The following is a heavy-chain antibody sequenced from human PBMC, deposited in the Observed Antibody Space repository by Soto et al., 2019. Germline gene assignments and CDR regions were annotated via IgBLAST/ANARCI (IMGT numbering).Heavy chain of an antibody. D-gene: IGHD6-13*01. V-gene: IGHV3-33*01. CDR3: ARDHKGGSSLYPRGNYYYYGMDV. CDR2: IWYDGSNT. CDR1: GFTFSSYG. J-gene: IGHJ6*02. Sequence: QVQLVESGGGVVQPGRSLRLSCAASGFTFSSYGMHWVRQAPGKGLEWVAVIWYDGSNTYYADSVKGRFTISRDNSKNTLYLQMNSLRAEDTAVYYCARDHKGGSSLYPRGNYYYYGMDVWGQGTTVTVSS.